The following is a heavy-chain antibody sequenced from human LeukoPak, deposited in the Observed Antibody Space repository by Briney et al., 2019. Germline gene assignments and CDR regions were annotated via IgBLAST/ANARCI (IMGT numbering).Heavy chain of an antibody. D-gene: IGHD3-22*01. V-gene: IGHV3-33*08. J-gene: IGHJ4*02. CDR1: GFTVSSNY. CDR2: ILSDGSKD. Sequence: GGSLRLSCAVSGFTVSSNYMSWVRQAPGKGLEWVAVILSDGSKDFYADSVKGRFTISRDNSKNTLYLQMNSLRAEDTALYYCVRDDDRPDNGLDYWGQGALVTVSS. CDR3: VRDDDRPDNGLDY.